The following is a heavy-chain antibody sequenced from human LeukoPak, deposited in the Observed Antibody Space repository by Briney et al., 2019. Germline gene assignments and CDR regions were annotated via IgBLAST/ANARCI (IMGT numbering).Heavy chain of an antibody. J-gene: IGHJ5*02. CDR1: GYTFTSYG. Sequence: ASVKVSCKASGYTFTSYGISWVRQAPGQGLEWMGWISAYNGNTNYAQKLQGRVTMTTDTSTSTAYMELRSLRSDDTAVYYCARDQGSIYYYDSRGYSRGLGSNWFDPWGQGTLVTVSS. CDR2: ISAYNGNT. V-gene: IGHV1-18*01. CDR3: ARDQGSIYYYDSRGYSRGLGSNWFDP. D-gene: IGHD3-22*01.